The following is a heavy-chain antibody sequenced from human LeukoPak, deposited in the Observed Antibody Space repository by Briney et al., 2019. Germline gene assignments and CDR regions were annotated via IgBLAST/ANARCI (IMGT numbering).Heavy chain of an antibody. Sequence: GGSLRLSCAASGFTFSSYGMHWVRHAPGKGLEWVANIKQDGSEKYYLDSLEGRFTISRDNAKNSVYLQINRLRAEDTAVYYCARRGTIAVPVFWFDPWGQGTLVIVSS. J-gene: IGHJ5*02. CDR1: GFTFSSYG. CDR2: IKQDGSEK. D-gene: IGHD6-19*01. CDR3: ARRGTIAVPVFWFDP. V-gene: IGHV3-7*01.